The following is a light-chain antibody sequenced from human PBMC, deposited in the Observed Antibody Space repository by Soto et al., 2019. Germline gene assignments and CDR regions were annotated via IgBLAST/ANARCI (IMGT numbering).Light chain of an antibody. CDR1: QGIRND. CDR2: AAS. CDR3: QQSYSTPF. Sequence: ITVAQSLSSLSASLGDRVTITCRASQGIRNDLGWYQQKPGKAPKLLIYAASSLQSGVPSRFSGSGSGTDFTLTISSLQPEDFATYYCQQSYSTPFFGPGTKVDI. J-gene: IGKJ3*01. V-gene: IGKV1-39*01.